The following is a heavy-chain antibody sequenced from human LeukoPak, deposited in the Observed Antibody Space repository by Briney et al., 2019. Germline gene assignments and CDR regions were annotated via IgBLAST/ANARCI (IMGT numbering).Heavy chain of an antibody. Sequence: PGGSLRLSCAASGFTFSSYAMHWVRQAPGKGLEWVAVISYDGSNKYYADSVKGRFTISRDNSKNTLYLQMNSLRGEDTAVYYCARQNGYSSSWCFDYWGQGTLVTVSS. CDR1: GFTFSSYA. J-gene: IGHJ4*02. CDR3: ARQNGYSSSWCFDY. D-gene: IGHD6-13*01. CDR2: ISYDGSNK. V-gene: IGHV3-30*04.